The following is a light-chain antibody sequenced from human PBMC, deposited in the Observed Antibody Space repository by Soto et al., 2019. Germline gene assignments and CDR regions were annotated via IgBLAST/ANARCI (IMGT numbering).Light chain of an antibody. V-gene: IGKV1-39*01. Sequence: DIQMTQSPSSLSASVGDRVTITCRASQSISRYLNWYQQKPGKAPNLLIYVASSLQSQVPSRFSGSGSRTDLTLTITSLQPEDFATYYCPQSYGTPITFGQGTRLEIK. CDR2: VAS. CDR3: PQSYGTPIT. CDR1: QSISRY. J-gene: IGKJ5*01.